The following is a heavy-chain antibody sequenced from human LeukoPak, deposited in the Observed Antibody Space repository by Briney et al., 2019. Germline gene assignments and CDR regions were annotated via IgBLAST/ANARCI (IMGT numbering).Heavy chain of an antibody. CDR2: VYGGGNT. Sequence: SGTLSLTRTVSGYSIKSAYYWGWIRESPGKGLEWIGAVYGGGNTHYNPSLESRVKISPDTSKNQFSLKLTSVTAADTAVYYCSRGRKGGYNYAAIDFWGQGTLVTVSS. CDR3: SRGRKGGYNYAAIDF. V-gene: IGHV4-38-2*02. D-gene: IGHD5-18*01. CDR1: GYSIKSAYY. J-gene: IGHJ4*02.